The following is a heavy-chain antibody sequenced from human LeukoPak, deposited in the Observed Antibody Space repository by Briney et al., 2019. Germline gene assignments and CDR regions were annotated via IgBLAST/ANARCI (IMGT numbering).Heavy chain of an antibody. CDR3: ARDTYGDYDYYYGMDV. V-gene: IGHV1-69*13. Sequence: ASVKVSCKASGGTFSSYAISWVRQAPGQGLEWMGGIIPIFGTANYAQKFQGRVTITADESTSTAYMELSSLRSEDTAVYYCARDTYGDYDYYYGMDVWGQGTTVTVSS. D-gene: IGHD4-17*01. CDR1: GGTFSSYA. CDR2: IIPIFGTA. J-gene: IGHJ6*02.